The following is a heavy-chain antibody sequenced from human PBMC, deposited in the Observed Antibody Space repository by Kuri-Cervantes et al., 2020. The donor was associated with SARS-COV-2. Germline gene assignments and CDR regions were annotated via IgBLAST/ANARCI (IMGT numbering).Heavy chain of an antibody. CDR3: ARVEVVVAATYYYYYYGLDV. CDR2: INAGSGNT. V-gene: IGHV1-3*01. D-gene: IGHD2-15*01. J-gene: IGHJ6*02. Sequence: GESLKISCAASGFTFSGSAMQWVRQAPGQRLEWVRWINAGSGNTKDSQTFQGRVTITRYTSASTAYMELTSLRSEDTAVYYCARVEVVVAATYYYYYYGLDVWGQGTTVTVSS. CDR1: GFTFSGSA.